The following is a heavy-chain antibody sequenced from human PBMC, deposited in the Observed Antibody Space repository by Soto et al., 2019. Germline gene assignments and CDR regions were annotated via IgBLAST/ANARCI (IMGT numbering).Heavy chain of an antibody. CDR1: GYTFTSYG. CDR2: ISAYNGNT. V-gene: IGHV1-18*01. CDR3: ARGGNQTLFDY. Sequence: GASVKVSCKASGYTFTSYGISWVRQAPGQGLEWMGWISAYNGNTNYAQKFQGRVTITADESTSTAYMELSSLRSEDTAVYYCARGGNQTLFDYWGQGTLVTVSS. D-gene: IGHD3-16*01. J-gene: IGHJ4*02.